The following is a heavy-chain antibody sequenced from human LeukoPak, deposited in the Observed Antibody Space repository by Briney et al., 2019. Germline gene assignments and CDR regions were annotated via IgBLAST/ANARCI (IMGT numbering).Heavy chain of an antibody. V-gene: IGHV3-21*01. CDR1: GFSFSSYS. J-gene: IGHJ3*02. CDR2: ISSSSSYI. Sequence: PGGSLRLSCAASGFSFSSYSMNWVRQAPGKGLEWVSSISSSSSYIYYADSVKGRFTISRDNAKNSLYLQMNSLRAEDTAVYYCARRMGQWTTMVRGANDAFDIWGQGTMVTVSS. CDR3: ARRMGQWTTMVRGANDAFDI. D-gene: IGHD3-10*01.